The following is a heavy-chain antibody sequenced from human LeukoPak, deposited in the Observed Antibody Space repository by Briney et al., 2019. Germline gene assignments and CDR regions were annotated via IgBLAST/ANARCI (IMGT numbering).Heavy chain of an antibody. CDR2: ISAYNGNR. J-gene: IGHJ4*02. V-gene: IGHV1-18*01. CDR1: DYTFTSYG. Sequence: ASVKVSCKASDYTFTSYGISWVRQAPGQGLEWMGWISAYNGNRNYALKLQDRVSMTTDTSTSTAYMELRSLRSDDTAVYYCARQGYGGHSRGAADYWGQGTLVTVSS. D-gene: IGHD4-23*01. CDR3: ARQGYGGHSRGAADY.